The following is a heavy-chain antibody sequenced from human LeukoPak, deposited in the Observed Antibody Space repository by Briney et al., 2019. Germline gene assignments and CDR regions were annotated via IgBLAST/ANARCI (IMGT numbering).Heavy chain of an antibody. J-gene: IGHJ4*02. V-gene: IGHV1-2*02. CDR2: INPNSGGT. Sequence: ASVKVSCKASGYTFTDHNMHWVRQAPGQGLEWMGWINPNSGGTNYAQKFQGRVTMTRDTSISTAYMELTRLRSDDTAVYYCARPLGGISGGKCCELDYWGQGTLVTVSS. CDR1: GYTFTDHN. D-gene: IGHD2-15*01. CDR3: ARPLGGISGGKCCELDY.